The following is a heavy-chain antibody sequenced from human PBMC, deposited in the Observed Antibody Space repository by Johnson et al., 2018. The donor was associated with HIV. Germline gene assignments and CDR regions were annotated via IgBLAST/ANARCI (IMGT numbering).Heavy chain of an antibody. D-gene: IGHD6-6*01. J-gene: IGHJ3*02. Sequence: QVQLVESGGGVVQPGRSLRLSCAASGFTFNSYAMHWVRQAPGKGLEWVAVISYDGNNKYYADSVKGRFTTSRDNSKNTLYLQMSSLRTEDTAVYYCAKERQLVRAFDIWGQGTMVTVSS. V-gene: IGHV3-30-3*01. CDR3: AKERQLVRAFDI. CDR2: ISYDGNNK. CDR1: GFTFNSYA.